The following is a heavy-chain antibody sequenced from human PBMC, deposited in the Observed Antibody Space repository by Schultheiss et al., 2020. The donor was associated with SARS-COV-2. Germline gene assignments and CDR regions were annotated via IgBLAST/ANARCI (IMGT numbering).Heavy chain of an antibody. J-gene: IGHJ6*02. Sequence: GGSLRLSCAASGFTFSNAWMNWVRQAPGKGLEWVGRIKSKTDGGTTDYAAPVKGRFTISRDDSKNTLYLQMNSLKTEDTAVYYCTTHILLYYYDSSGYYGYYGMDVWGQGTTVTVSS. V-gene: IGHV3-15*07. CDR3: TTHILLYYYDSSGYYGYYGMDV. CDR2: IKSKTDGGTT. CDR1: GFTFSNAW. D-gene: IGHD3-22*01.